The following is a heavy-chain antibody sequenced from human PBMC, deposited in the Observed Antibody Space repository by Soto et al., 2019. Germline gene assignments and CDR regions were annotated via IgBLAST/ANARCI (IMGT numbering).Heavy chain of an antibody. CDR1: GYTFTSYY. CDR3: ARGAYYYDSSGFSIFFDD. J-gene: IGHJ4*02. CDR2: INPNGGST. D-gene: IGHD3-22*01. V-gene: IGHV1-46*03. Sequence: ASVKVSCKASGYTFTSYYMHWVRQAPGQGLEWMGIINPNGGSTSYEQKFQGRVTMTRDTSTSIVYMELSSLRSEDTAVYYCARGAYYYDSSGFSIFFDDWGQGTLVTVS.